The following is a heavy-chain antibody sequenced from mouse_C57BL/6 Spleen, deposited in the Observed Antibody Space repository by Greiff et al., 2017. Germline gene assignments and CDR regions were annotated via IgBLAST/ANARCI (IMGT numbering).Heavy chain of an antibody. V-gene: IGHV5-6*02. D-gene: IGHD1-1*01. CDR3: ARDYYGSSYDWYFDV. J-gene: IGHJ1*03. CDR1: GFTFSSYG. Sequence: EVKLVESGGDLVKPGGSLKLSCAASGFTFSSYGMSWVRQTPDKRLEWVATISSGGSYTYYPDSVKGRFTISRDNAKNTLYLQMSSLKSEDTAMYYGARDYYGSSYDWYFDVWGTGTTVTVSS. CDR2: ISSGGSYT.